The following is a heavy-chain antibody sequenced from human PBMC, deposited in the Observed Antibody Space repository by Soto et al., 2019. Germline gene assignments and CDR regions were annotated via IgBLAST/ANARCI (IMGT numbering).Heavy chain of an antibody. CDR3: AGGSSWYSLYYYGMDV. CDR2: IWYDGSNK. V-gene: IGHV3-33*01. D-gene: IGHD6-13*01. J-gene: IGHJ6*02. Sequence: GGSLRLSCAASGFTFSSYGMHWVRQAPGKGLEWVAVIWYDGSNKYYADSVKGRFTISRDNSKNTLYLQMNSLRAEDTAVYYCAGGSSWYSLYYYGMDVWGQGTTVTVSS. CDR1: GFTFSSYG.